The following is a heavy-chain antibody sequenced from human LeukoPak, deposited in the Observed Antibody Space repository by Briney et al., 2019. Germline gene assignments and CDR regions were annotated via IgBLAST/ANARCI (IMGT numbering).Heavy chain of an antibody. Sequence: GESLRLSCAASGFTFSNAWMSWVRQAPGKGLEWVGHIKSKTDGGTTDYAAPVKGRFTISRDGSKDTLYLQVNSLKTEDTAVYYCTTAYYYGTGGAHHWGQGTLVTVSS. V-gene: IGHV3-15*01. CDR1: GFTFSNAW. D-gene: IGHD3-10*01. J-gene: IGHJ5*02. CDR3: TTAYYYGTGGAHH. CDR2: IKSKTDGGTT.